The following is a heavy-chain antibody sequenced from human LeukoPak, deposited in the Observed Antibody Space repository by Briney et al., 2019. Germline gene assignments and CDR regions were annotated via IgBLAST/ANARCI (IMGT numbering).Heavy chain of an antibody. CDR3: ASLSGYDLDY. Sequence: PSETLSLTCTVSGGSSSSSSYYWGWIRQPPGKGLEWIGSIYYSGSTYYNPSLKSRVTISVDTSKNQFSLKLSSVTAADTAVYYCASLSGYDLDYWGQGTLVTVSS. V-gene: IGHV4-39*01. CDR1: GGSSSSSSYY. J-gene: IGHJ4*02. CDR2: IYYSGST. D-gene: IGHD5-12*01.